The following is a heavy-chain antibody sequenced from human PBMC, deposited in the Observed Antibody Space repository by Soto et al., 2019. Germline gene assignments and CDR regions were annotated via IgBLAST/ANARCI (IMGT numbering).Heavy chain of an antibody. Sequence: GGSLRLSCAASGFTFSSYAMSWVRQAPGKGLEWVSAISGRGSTYYADSVKGRFTISRDNSKNTLYLQMNSLRAEDTAVYYCAKQASRIAVAAIFDYWGQGTLVTVSS. V-gene: IGHV3-23*01. D-gene: IGHD6-19*01. CDR1: GFTFSSYA. CDR2: ISGRGST. CDR3: AKQASRIAVAAIFDY. J-gene: IGHJ4*02.